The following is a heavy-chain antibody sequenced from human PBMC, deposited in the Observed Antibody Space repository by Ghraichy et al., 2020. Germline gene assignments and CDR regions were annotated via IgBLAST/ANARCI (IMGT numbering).Heavy chain of an antibody. CDR1: GGSISSYY. V-gene: IGHV4-59*01. D-gene: IGHD3-22*01. J-gene: IGHJ3*02. CDR3: ARARGYYYDSSGYFTTTILHAFDI. CDR2: IYYSGST. Sequence: SETLSLTCTVSGGSISSYYWSWIRQPPGKGLEWIGYIYYSGSTNYNPSLKSRVTISVDTSKNQFSLKLSSVTAADTAVYYCARARGYYYDSSGYFTTTILHAFDIWGQGTMVTVSS.